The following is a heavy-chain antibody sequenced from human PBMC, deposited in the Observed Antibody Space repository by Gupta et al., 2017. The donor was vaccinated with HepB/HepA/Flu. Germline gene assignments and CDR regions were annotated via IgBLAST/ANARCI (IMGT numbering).Heavy chain of an antibody. CDR2: ISSSGSTI. Sequence: EVQLVESGGGLVQPGGSLRLSCAASGFTFSSYEMNWVRQAPGKGLEWFSYISSSGSTIYYADSVKGRFTISRDNAKNSLYLQMNSLRAEDTAVYYCARDESNSEVYYYYYYGMDVWGQGTTVTVSS. CDR3: ARDESNSEVYYYYYYGMDV. J-gene: IGHJ6*02. D-gene: IGHD4-23*01. CDR1: GFTFSSYE. V-gene: IGHV3-48*03.